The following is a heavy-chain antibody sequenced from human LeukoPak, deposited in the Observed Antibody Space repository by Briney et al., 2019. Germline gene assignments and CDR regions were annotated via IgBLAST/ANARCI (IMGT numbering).Heavy chain of an antibody. CDR3: ARQRGYCSGGSCYGMFDY. CDR2: IYYSGST. Sequence: SETLSLTCTVSGGSVSNSNYYCGWVRQPPGKGLERIGSIYYSGSTYYNPSLKSRVTISVDTSKNQFSLKLSSVTAADTAVYYCARQRGYCSGGSCYGMFDYWGQGTLVTVSS. D-gene: IGHD2-15*01. V-gene: IGHV4-39*01. J-gene: IGHJ4*02. CDR1: GGSVSNSNYY.